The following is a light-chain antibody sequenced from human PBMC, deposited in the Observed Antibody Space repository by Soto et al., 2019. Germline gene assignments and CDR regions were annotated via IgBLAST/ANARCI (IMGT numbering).Light chain of an antibody. CDR1: SSDVGGYNY. Sequence: QSARTQPASVSGSPGQSITISCTGTSSDVGGYNYVSWYQQHPGKAPKLIIYEVSDRPSGVSNRFSGSKSGNTASLTISGLQAEDEADYYCSSYTSINTLEVFGGETKLTVL. CDR3: SSYTSINTLEV. CDR2: EVS. V-gene: IGLV2-14*01. J-gene: IGLJ2*01.